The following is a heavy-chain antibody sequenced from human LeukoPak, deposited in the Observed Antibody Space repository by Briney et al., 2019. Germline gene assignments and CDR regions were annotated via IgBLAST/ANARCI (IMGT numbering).Heavy chain of an antibody. Sequence: XPGXXXEWMGWISAYNGNTNYAQKLQGRVTMTTDTSTSTAYMELRSLRSDDTAVYYCAREVRGWYFDYWGQGTLVTVSS. J-gene: IGHJ4*02. CDR3: AREVRGWYFDY. D-gene: IGHD6-19*01. V-gene: IGHV1-18*01. CDR2: ISAYNGNT.